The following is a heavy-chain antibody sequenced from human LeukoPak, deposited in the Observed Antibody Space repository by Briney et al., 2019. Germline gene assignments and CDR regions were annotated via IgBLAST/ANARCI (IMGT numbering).Heavy chain of an antibody. CDR3: ARDPTYSSSYYDFDY. CDR2: ISFDGNNK. V-gene: IGHV3-30-3*01. Sequence: GGSLRLSCAASGFTFSTHAMHWVRQAPGKGLEWVAVISFDGNNKYYADSVKGRFTISRDNSKNTLFLQMNSLRAEDTALYYCARDPTYSSSYYDFDYWGQGTLVTVSS. D-gene: IGHD6-13*01. CDR1: GFTFSTHA. J-gene: IGHJ4*02.